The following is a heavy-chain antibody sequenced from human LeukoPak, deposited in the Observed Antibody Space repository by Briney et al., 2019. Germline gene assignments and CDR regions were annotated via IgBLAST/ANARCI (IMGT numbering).Heavy chain of an antibody. Sequence: GASVKVSCKASGYTFTSYYVHWVRQAPGQGLEWMGIINPSRGSTTYAQKFQGRVTMTRDTSTSTVYVELSSLRSEDTAVYYCASFYGDHSKEFDYWGQGTLVTVSS. D-gene: IGHD4-17*01. CDR3: ASFYGDHSKEFDY. CDR1: GYTFTSYY. V-gene: IGHV1-46*01. CDR2: INPSRGST. J-gene: IGHJ4*02.